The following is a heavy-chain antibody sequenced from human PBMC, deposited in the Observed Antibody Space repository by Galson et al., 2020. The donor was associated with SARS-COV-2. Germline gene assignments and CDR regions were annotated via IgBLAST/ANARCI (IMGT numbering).Heavy chain of an antibody. CDR3: MSHRTLGSGASY. Sequence: ASETLSLTCAVSGASIKSGVNYWGWIRQPPGKGLQWIGSLYYSGNTYYNPSLKSRVTISVDTSKNQFALSLTSVIAADTAVYYCMSHRTLGSGASYWGKGILVNVSS. D-gene: IGHD3-10*01. J-gene: IGHJ4*02. CDR2: LYYSGNT. V-gene: IGHV4-39*01. CDR1: GASIKSGVNY.